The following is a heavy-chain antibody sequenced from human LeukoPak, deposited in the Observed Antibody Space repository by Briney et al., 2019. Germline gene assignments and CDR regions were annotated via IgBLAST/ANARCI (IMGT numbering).Heavy chain of an antibody. CDR3: ARDRGQEFDP. Sequence: GGSLRLSCAASGFTFSSYAMHWVRQASGKGLEYVSAISSNGGSTYYANSVKGRFTISRDNSKNTLYLQMGSLRAEDMAVYYCARDRGQEFDPWGQGTLVTVSS. CDR2: ISSNGGST. V-gene: IGHV3-64*01. J-gene: IGHJ5*02. CDR1: GFTFSSYA.